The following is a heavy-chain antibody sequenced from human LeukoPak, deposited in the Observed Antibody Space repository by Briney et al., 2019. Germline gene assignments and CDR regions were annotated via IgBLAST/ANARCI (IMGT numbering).Heavy chain of an antibody. J-gene: IGHJ5*02. CDR2: INHSGST. Sequence: SETLSLTCAVYGGSFSGYYWSWIRQPPGKGLEWIGEINHSGSTNYNPSLKSRVTMSVDTSKNQFSLKLSSVTAADTAVYYCARTGDQSYSGYINPWGQGTLVTVSS. CDR3: ARTGDQSYSGYINP. CDR1: GGSFSGYY. D-gene: IGHD5-12*01. V-gene: IGHV4-34*01.